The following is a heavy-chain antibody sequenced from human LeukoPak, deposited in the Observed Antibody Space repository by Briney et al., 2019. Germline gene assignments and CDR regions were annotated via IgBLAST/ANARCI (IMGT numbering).Heavy chain of an antibody. J-gene: IGHJ4*02. V-gene: IGHV3-23*01. CDR3: AKAGTTTISYFDY. Sequence: GGSLRLSCAASGFTFSNYAMNWVRQAPGKGLEWVSAISGSGVSTYYADSVKGRFTISRGNSKNTLYLQVNSLRAEDTAVYYCAKAGTTTISYFDYWGQGTLVTVSS. CDR1: GFTFSNYA. CDR2: ISGSGVST. D-gene: IGHD1/OR15-1a*01.